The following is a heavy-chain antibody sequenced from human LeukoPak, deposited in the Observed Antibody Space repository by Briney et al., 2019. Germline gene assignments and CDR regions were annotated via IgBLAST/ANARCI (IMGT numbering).Heavy chain of an antibody. Sequence: GGSLRLSCAASGFTFSTFWMHWVRQVPGKGLVWVSRINSDGSSTDYADSVKGRFTISRDNAKNTLYLQMNSLRAEDTAVYYCARDPMALDWFDSWGQGTLVTVSS. CDR1: GFTFSTFW. J-gene: IGHJ5*01. CDR3: ARDPMALDWFDS. D-gene: IGHD3-10*01. V-gene: IGHV3-74*01. CDR2: INSDGSST.